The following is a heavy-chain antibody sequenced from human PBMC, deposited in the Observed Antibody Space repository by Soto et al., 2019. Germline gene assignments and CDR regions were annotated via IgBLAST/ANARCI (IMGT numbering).Heavy chain of an antibody. Sequence: PGGSLRLSCAASGFTFSSYSMNWVRQAPGKGLEWVSSISSSSSYIYYADSVKGRFTISRDNAKNSLYLQMNSLRAEDTAVYYCARDWLDIVVVPAGISGWFDPWGQGTLVTVSS. CDR1: GFTFSSYS. CDR2: ISSSSSYI. CDR3: ARDWLDIVVVPAGISGWFDP. D-gene: IGHD2-2*03. V-gene: IGHV3-21*01. J-gene: IGHJ5*02.